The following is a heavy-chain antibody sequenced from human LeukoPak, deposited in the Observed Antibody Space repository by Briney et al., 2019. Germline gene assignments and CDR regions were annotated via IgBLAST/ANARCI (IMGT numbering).Heavy chain of an antibody. V-gene: IGHV3-23*01. CDR3: AKDRYSSGWYSDY. D-gene: IGHD6-19*01. CDR1: GFTLSSYG. CDR2: ISGSGGST. J-gene: IGHJ4*02. Sequence: GGSLRLSCAASGFTLSSYGMSWVRQAPGKGLEWVSAISGSGGSTYYADSVKGRFTISRDNSKNTLYLQMNSLRAEDTAVYYCAKDRYSSGWYSDYWGQGTLVTVSS.